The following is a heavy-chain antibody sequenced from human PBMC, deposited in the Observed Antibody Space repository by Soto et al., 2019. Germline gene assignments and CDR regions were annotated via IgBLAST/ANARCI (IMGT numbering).Heavy chain of an antibody. CDR2: IYYSGST. Sequence: QVQLQESGPGLVKPSQTLSLTCTVSGGSISSGGYYWSWIRQHPGKGMEWIGYIYYSGSTYYNPSLKSRVTISVDTSKNQFSLKLSSVTAADTAVYYCARGAHYSSPFRWFDPWGQGTLVTVSS. CDR3: ARGAHYSSPFRWFDP. CDR1: GGSISSGGYY. V-gene: IGHV4-31*03. J-gene: IGHJ5*02. D-gene: IGHD6-13*01.